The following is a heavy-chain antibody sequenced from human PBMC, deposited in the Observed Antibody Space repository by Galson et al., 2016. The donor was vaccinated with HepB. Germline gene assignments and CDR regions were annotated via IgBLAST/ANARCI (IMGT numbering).Heavy chain of an antibody. CDR1: GFSLSTSGVG. CDR2: IYWNDHK. V-gene: IGHV2-5*01. CDR3: ALTGSYQASDGFDI. J-gene: IGHJ3*02. Sequence: PALVTPTQTLTLTCAFSGFSLSTSGVGVGWIRQPPGKALEWLALIYWNDHKRYSPSLQIRLTITKDTSKKQVVLTMTNMDPVDTATYFCALTGSYQASDGFDIWGQGTMVTVSS. D-gene: IGHD1-26*01.